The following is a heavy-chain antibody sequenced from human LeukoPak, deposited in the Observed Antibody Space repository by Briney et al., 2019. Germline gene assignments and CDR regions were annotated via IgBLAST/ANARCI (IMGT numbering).Heavy chain of an antibody. CDR2: ISSSSSYI. Sequence: GGSLRLSCAASGFTFSSYSMNWVRQAPGKGLEWVSSISSSSSYIYYADSVKGRFTISRDNAKNSLYLQMDSLRAEDTAVYYCARGPQPGLDYWGQGTLVTVSS. CDR3: ARGPQPGLDY. D-gene: IGHD1-14*01. CDR1: GFTFSSYS. J-gene: IGHJ4*02. V-gene: IGHV3-21*01.